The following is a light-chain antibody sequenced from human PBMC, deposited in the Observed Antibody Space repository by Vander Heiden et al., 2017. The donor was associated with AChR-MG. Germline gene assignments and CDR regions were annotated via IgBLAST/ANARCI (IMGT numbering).Light chain of an antibody. CDR2: AAS. CDR3: QQSYSTQA. V-gene: IGKV1-39*01. CDR1: QSISSY. Sequence: DIQMTQSPSSLSASVGDRVTITCRASQSISSYLNWYQQKPGKAPKLLIYAASSLQSGVPSRFSGSGSGTDFTLTISSLQPEDFATYYCQQSYSTQAFGPGTKVYIK. J-gene: IGKJ3*01.